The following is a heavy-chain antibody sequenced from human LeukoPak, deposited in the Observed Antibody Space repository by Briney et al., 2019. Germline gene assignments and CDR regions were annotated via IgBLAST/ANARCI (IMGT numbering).Heavy chain of an antibody. CDR1: GYSFTNYW. Sequence: GESLKISCKGSGYSFTNYWIAWVRQMPGKGLECMGIIYPGDSDIRYSPSFEGQVTISADESISTAFLQWKSLKASDTAMYYCARRHTGASGRYNRFDPWGPGTLVTVSS. V-gene: IGHV5-51*01. CDR3: ARRHTGASGRYNRFDP. CDR2: IYPGDSDI. D-gene: IGHD1-26*01. J-gene: IGHJ5*02.